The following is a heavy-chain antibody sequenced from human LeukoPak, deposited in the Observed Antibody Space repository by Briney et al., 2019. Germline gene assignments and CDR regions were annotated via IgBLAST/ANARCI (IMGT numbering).Heavy chain of an antibody. Sequence: GGSLRLSCAASGFTCSSYSMNWVRQAPGKGLEWVSVIYSGGSTYYADSVKGRFTISRDNSKNTLYLQMNSLRAEDTAVYYCARDPHTSYWGPGTLVTVSS. CDR1: GFTCSSYS. V-gene: IGHV3-53*01. CDR3: ARDPHTSY. D-gene: IGHD2-2*02. CDR2: IYSGGST. J-gene: IGHJ4*02.